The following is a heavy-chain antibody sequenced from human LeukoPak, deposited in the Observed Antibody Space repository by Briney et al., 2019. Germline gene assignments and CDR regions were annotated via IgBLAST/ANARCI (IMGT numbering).Heavy chain of an antibody. V-gene: IGHV3-30*18. Sequence: GGSLRLSCAASGFTFSSYGMHWVRQAPGKGLEWVAVISYDGSNKYYADSVKGRFTISRDNSKNTLYLQMNSLRAEDTAVYYWAKVRQRGGLDYWGQGTLVTVSS. D-gene: IGHD2-15*01. CDR3: AKVRQRGGLDY. J-gene: IGHJ4*02. CDR1: GFTFSSYG. CDR2: ISYDGSNK.